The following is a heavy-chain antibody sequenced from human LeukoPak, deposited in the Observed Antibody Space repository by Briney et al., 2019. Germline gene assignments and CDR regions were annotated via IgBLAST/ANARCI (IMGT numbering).Heavy chain of an antibody. V-gene: IGHV4-59*08. J-gene: IGHJ4*02. CDR1: GGSISSYY. CDR2: IYYSGST. CDR3: ARHRTYIAAAGYLDY. D-gene: IGHD6-13*01. Sequence: SETLSLTFTVSGGSISSYYWSWIRQPPGKGLEWIGYIYYSGSTNYNPSLKSRVTISVDTSKNQFSLKLSSVTAADTAVYYCARHRTYIAAAGYLDYWGQGTLVTVSS.